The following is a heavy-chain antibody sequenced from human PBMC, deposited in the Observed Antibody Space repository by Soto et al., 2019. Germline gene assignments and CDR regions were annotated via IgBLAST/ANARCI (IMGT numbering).Heavy chain of an antibody. CDR1: GYTFTGYY. Sequence: ASVKVSCKASGYTFTGYYMHWVRQAPGQGLEWMGWINPNSGGTNYAQKFQGRVTMTRDTSINTAYMELSRLRSDDTAVYYCARDRLTYYYDSSGYYPFYYFDYWGQGTLVTVSS. J-gene: IGHJ4*02. D-gene: IGHD3-22*01. CDR2: INPNSGGT. CDR3: ARDRLTYYYDSSGYYPFYYFDY. V-gene: IGHV1-2*02.